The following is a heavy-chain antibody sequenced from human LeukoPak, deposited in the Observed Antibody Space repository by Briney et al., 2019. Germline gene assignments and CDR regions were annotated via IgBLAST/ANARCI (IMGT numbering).Heavy chain of an antibody. V-gene: IGHV4-39*07. J-gene: IGHJ3*02. D-gene: IGHD6-13*01. CDR1: GGSISSSSYY. CDR2: IYYSGST. CDR3: ARVQDIAAAGSPRAAFDI. Sequence: SETLSLTCTVSGGSISSSSYYWGWIRQPPGKGLEWIGSIYYSGSTYYNPSLKSRVTISVDTSKNQFSLKLSSVTAADTAVYYCARVQDIAAAGSPRAAFDIWGQGTMVTVSS.